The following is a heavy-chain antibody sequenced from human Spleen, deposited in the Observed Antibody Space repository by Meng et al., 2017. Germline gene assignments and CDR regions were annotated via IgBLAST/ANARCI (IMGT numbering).Heavy chain of an antibody. D-gene: IGHD3-16*01. CDR3: VRKFRGGYFDY. CDR2: SNTVGGST. V-gene: IGHV1-46*01. J-gene: IGHJ4*02. CDR1: DYCFSNDS. Sequence: VPQGAGVKKPAASGKVSCKSYDYCFSNDSLHWMGQPPGQGLEWLGVSNTVGGSTNYAQKFQGRVTMTRDTSANTVYMELGSLKSEDTAVYYCVRKFRGGYFDYWGQGTLVTVSS.